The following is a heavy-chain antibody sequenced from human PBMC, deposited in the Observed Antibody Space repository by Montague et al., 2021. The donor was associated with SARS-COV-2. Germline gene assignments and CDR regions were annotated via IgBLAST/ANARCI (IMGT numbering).Heavy chain of an antibody. CDR2: LFRGGKP. CDR1: GLTVSENY. D-gene: IGHD3-16*01. V-gene: IGHV3-66*02. CDR3: AREEGGVEGVLGPLLYHGMDV. J-gene: IGHJ6*02. Sequence: SLRLSCAAAGLTVSENYMSWVRQAPGKRLEWVSLLFRGGKPYYADSVKGRFTISRDGSNNILFLQMNSVRLEDTAVYFCAREEGGVEGVLGPLLYHGMDVWGQGTTVTVSS.